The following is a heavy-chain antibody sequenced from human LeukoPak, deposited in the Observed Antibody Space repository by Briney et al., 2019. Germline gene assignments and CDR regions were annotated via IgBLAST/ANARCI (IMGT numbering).Heavy chain of an antibody. CDR3: AKDSWGVTGGFDL. J-gene: IGHJ2*01. CDR1: GFTFDDYA. CDR2: ISGSGGST. Sequence: GGSLRLSCAASGFTFDDYAMSWVRQAPGKGLEWVSAISGSGGSTYYADSVKGRFTISRDNSKNTLYLQMNSLRAEDTAVYYCAKDSWGVTGGFDLWGRGTLVTVSS. V-gene: IGHV3-23*01. D-gene: IGHD3-10*01.